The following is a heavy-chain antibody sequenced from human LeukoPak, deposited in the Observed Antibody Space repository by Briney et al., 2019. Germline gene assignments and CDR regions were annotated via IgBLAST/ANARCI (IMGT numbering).Heavy chain of an antibody. CDR3: AHSAYNNGSYFDY. J-gene: IGHJ4*02. CDR1: GFSLSSNGVG. CDR2: ISWDDYE. Sequence: SGPTLLRPTQTLTLTWTFSGFSLSSNGVGVAWIRQPPGKALEWLALISWDDYERFSPSLSSRLTITKDTSKNQVVLTMTNMDSVDTATYYCAHSAYNNGSYFDYWGQGTLVTVSS. V-gene: IGHV2-5*02. D-gene: IGHD6-19*01.